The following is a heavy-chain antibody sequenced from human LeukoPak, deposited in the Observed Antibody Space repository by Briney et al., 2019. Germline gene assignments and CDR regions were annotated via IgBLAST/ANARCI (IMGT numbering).Heavy chain of an antibody. CDR1: GGSISSGGYY. Sequence: PSQTLSLTCTVSGGSISSGGYYWSWIRQHPGKGLEWIGYIYYSGSTYYNPSLKSRVTISVDTSKNQFSLKLSSVTAADTAVYYCVRVVQQQLATNFDYWGQGTLVTVSS. V-gene: IGHV4-31*03. D-gene: IGHD6-13*01. CDR2: IYYSGST. J-gene: IGHJ4*02. CDR3: VRVVQQQLATNFDY.